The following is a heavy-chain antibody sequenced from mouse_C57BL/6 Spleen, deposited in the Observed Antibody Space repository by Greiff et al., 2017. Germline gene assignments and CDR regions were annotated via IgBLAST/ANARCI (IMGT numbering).Heavy chain of an antibody. CDR1: GYTFTSYW. J-gene: IGHJ4*01. D-gene: IGHD2-2*01. Sequence: VQLQQPGAELVRPGTSVKLSCKASGYTFTSYWMHWVKQRPGQGLEWIGVIDPSDSYTNYNQKFKGKATLTVDTSSSTAYMQLSSLTSEDSAVYYCAREWLPYAMDYWGQGTSVTVSS. CDR2: IDPSDSYT. V-gene: IGHV1-59*01. CDR3: AREWLPYAMDY.